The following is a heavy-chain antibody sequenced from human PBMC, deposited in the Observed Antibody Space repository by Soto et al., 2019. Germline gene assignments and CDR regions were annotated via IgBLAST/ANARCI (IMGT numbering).Heavy chain of an antibody. D-gene: IGHD2-2*01. V-gene: IGHV4-59*02. CDR3: AGYCSSSICLEDHYFDLQV. CDR1: GASVYTYY. CDR2: IADGGST. Sequence: PSGTLSLTCKVSGASVYTYYWNWIRQSGGKGLDWVGYIADGGSTNYTPSLESRVTISLDTSKKQASLKLSSVSPADTDRYFCAGYCSSSICLEDHYFDLQVWGQGTTVTV. J-gene: IGHJ6*02.